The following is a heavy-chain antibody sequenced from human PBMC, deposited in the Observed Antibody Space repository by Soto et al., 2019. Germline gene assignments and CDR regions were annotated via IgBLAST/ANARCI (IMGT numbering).Heavy chain of an antibody. J-gene: IGHJ4*02. CDR3: ARDQVRRDIVVVPAAPELDY. D-gene: IGHD2-2*01. Sequence: GGSLRFSCAASGFTFSSYAMHWVRQAPGKGLEWVAVISYDGSNKYYADSVKGRFTISRDNSKNTLYLQMNSLRAEDTAVYYCARDQVRRDIVVVPAAPELDYWGQGTLVTVSS. CDR1: GFTFSSYA. V-gene: IGHV3-30-3*01. CDR2: ISYDGSNK.